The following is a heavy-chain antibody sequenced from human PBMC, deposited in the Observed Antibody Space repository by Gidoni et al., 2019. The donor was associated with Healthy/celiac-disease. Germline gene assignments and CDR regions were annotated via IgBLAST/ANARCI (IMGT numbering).Heavy chain of an antibody. D-gene: IGHD3-10*01. CDR1: GFTFSSYA. CDR3: AKDPAWQLLTFDY. Sequence: EVQLLESGGGLVQPGGSLRLSCAASGFTFSSYAMSWVRQAPGKGLEWVSAISGSGGSTYYADSVKGRFTISRDNSKNTLYLQMNSLRAEDTAVYYWAKDPAWQLLTFDYWGQGTLVTVSS. CDR2: ISGSGGST. V-gene: IGHV3-23*01. J-gene: IGHJ4*02.